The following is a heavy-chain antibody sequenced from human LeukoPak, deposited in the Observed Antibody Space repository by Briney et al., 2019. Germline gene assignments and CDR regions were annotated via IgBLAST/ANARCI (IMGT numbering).Heavy chain of an antibody. CDR1: GVSISSNNSY. J-gene: IGHJ4*02. CDR3: ARQTGSGLFTLP. V-gene: IGHV4-39*01. Sequence: SETLSLTCTVSGVSISSNNSYWGWIRQPPGKGLEWIGSIYYTGNTYYNASLKSRVTISIDTSKNQISLRLTSVTATDTAMYYCARQTGSGLFTLPGGQGTLVTVSS. D-gene: IGHD3/OR15-3a*01. CDR2: IYYTGNT.